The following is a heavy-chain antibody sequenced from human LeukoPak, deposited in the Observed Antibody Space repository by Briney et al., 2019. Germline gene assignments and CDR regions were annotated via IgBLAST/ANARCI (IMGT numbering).Heavy chain of an antibody. CDR2: INPNSGGT. J-gene: IGHJ4*02. V-gene: IGHV1-2*02. Sequence: GASVKVSCKASGYAFSAYYMHWVRQAPGQGLEWMGWINPNSGGTNYAQKFQGRVTMTRDTSISTAYMELSRLRSEDTAVYYCARGPRPDYYDILTGYYDYWGQGTLVTVSS. CDR3: ARGPRPDYYDILTGYYDY. CDR1: GYAFSAYY. D-gene: IGHD3-9*01.